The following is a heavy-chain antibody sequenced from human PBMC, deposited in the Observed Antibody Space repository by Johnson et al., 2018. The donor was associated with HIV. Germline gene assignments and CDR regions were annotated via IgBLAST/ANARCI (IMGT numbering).Heavy chain of an antibody. J-gene: IGHJ3*02. D-gene: IGHD3-3*01. CDR1: GFTFRSYA. CDR2: ISYDGSNK. V-gene: IGHV3-30*03. Sequence: QVQLVESGGGVVQPGRSLRLSCTASGFTFRSYAMHWVRQAPGKGLEWVALISYDGSNKYYADSVKGRFTISRDNSKNTLYLQMNSLRAEDTAVYYCATTRWSDTDPVDIWGQGTTVIVSS. CDR3: ATTRWSDTDPVDI.